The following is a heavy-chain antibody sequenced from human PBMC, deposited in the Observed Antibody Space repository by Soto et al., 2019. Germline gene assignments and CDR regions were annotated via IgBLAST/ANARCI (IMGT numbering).Heavy chain of an antibody. CDR3: TTARSYYTSTTGMDV. J-gene: IGHJ6*02. CDR2: IKSKTDGGTT. V-gene: IGHV3-15*07. CDR1: GFTFSNAW. D-gene: IGHD1-26*01. Sequence: EVQLVESGGGLVKPGGSLRLSCAASGFTFSNAWMNWVRQAPGKGLEWVGRIKSKTDGGTTDYAAHVKGRFTISRDDSKNTLYLQMNSLKTEDTAVYYCTTARSYYTSTTGMDVWGQGTTVTVSS.